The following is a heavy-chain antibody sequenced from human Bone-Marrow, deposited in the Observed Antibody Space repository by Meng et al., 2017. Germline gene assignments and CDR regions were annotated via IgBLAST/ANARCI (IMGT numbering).Heavy chain of an antibody. CDR3: AREASPEYYFDY. CDR2: IYYSGST. J-gene: IGHJ4*02. Sequence: QVQLPESGPGLGKPSQTLSLTCTVSGGSISSGGYYWSWIRQHPGKGLEWIGYIYYSGSTYYNPSLKSLVTISVDTSKNQFSLKLSSVTAADTAVYYCAREASPEYYFDYWGQGTLVTVSS. CDR1: GGSISSGGYY. V-gene: IGHV4-31*01. D-gene: IGHD1-14*01.